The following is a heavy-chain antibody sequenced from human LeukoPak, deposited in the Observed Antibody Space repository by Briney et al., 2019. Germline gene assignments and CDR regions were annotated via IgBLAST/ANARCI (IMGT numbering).Heavy chain of an antibody. CDR3: AGGSSWYLDY. Sequence: GGSLRLSCAASGFTFSSYSMNWVRQAPGKGLEWVSSISSSSSYIYYADLVKGRFTISRDNAKNSLYLQMNSLRAEDTAVYYCAGGSSWYLDYWGQGTLVTVSS. V-gene: IGHV3-21*01. CDR2: ISSSSSYI. D-gene: IGHD6-13*01. CDR1: GFTFSSYS. J-gene: IGHJ4*02.